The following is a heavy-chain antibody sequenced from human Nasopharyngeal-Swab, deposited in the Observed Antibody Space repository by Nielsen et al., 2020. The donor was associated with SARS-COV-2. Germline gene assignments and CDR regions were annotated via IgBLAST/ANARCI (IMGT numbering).Heavy chain of an antibody. V-gene: IGHV3-15*01. CDR1: GFTFSNAW. CDR2: IKSKTDGGTT. Sequence: GESLKISCAASGFTFSNAWMSWVRQAPGKGLEWVGRIKSKTDGGTTDYAAPVKGRFTISRDDSKNTLYLQMNSLKTEDTAVYYCTTEDSSSWYWFDPWGQGTPVTVSS. J-gene: IGHJ5*02. D-gene: IGHD6-13*01. CDR3: TTEDSSSWYWFDP.